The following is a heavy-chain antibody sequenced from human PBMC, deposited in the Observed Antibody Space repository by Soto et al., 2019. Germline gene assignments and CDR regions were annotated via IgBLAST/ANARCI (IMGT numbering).Heavy chain of an antibody. Sequence: ETLSLTCTVSDGSISKFYWSWIRQPPGKGLEWIGYISSSGNTNYNPSLKSRVSISVDTSKNQFSLNLTSVTAADTAVYYCARAPMVLTRYYFDSWRQGTPVTVSS. CDR1: DGSISKFY. J-gene: IGHJ4*02. D-gene: IGHD3-22*01. CDR2: ISSSGNT. V-gene: IGHV4-59*01. CDR3: ARAPMVLTRYYFDS.